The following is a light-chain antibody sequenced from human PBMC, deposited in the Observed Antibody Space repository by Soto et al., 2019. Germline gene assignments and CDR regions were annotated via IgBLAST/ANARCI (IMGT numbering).Light chain of an antibody. V-gene: IGKV1-5*03. Sequence: DIQMTQSPSTLSASVGARVTITCRASQSISSWLAWYQQKPGKAPKLLIYKASTLQGGVPSRFSGGGSGTDYPLAISSLQPDDSAADYGQQYNDNWTFGQGTKVVIK. CDR1: QSISSW. CDR3: QQYNDNWT. J-gene: IGKJ1*01. CDR2: KAS.